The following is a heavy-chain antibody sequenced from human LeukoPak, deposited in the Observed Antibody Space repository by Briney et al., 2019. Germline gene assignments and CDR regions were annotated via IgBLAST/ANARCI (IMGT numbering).Heavy chain of an antibody. J-gene: IGHJ4*01. CDR3: ARGPGSSGGAYVGDY. CDR1: GFTFSYHW. D-gene: IGHD3-22*01. Sequence: GSLGLSCAASGFTFSYHWMHWVRQVPGKGPVWVSRIDGGGSSISYADSVKGRFSISRDNGKSNLYLHMNSLRVEDTGVYYCARGPGSSGGAYVGDYWGHGSLVTVSS. CDR2: IDGGGSSI. V-gene: IGHV3-74*01.